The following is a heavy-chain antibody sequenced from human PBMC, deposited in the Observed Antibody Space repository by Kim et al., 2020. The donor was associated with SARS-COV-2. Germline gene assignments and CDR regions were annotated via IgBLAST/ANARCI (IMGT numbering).Heavy chain of an antibody. J-gene: IGHJ4*02. Sequence: ASVKVSCKASGYTFTSYGISWVRQAPGQGLEWMGWISAYNGNTNYAQKLQGRVTMTTDTSTSTAYMELRSLRSDDTAVYYCARDGIVVVLAAILDKATARPFDYWDQGTLVTVTS. D-gene: IGHD2-2*01. V-gene: IGHV1-18*01. CDR2: ISAYNGNT. CDR3: ARDGIVVVLAAILDKATARPFDY. CDR1: GYTFTSYG.